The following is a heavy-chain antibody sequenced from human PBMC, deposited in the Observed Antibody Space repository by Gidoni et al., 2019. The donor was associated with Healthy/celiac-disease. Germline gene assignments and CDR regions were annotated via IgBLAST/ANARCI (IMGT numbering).Heavy chain of an antibody. CDR2: ST. V-gene: IGHV4-39*01. J-gene: IGHJ4*02. Sequence: STYYNPSLKSRVTISVDTSKNQFSLKLSSVTAADTAVYYCARGSVVAATPPFDYWGQGTLVTVSS. D-gene: IGHD2-15*01. CDR3: ARGSVVAATPPFDY.